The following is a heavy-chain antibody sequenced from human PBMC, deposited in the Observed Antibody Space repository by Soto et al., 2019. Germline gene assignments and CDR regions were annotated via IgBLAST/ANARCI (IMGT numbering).Heavy chain of an antibody. Sequence: SVQVSCKASGGTFSSYAISWVRQAPGQGLEWMGGIIPIFGTANYAQKFQGRVTITADKSTSTAYMELSSLRSEDTAVYYWARDRSGYSGFGPVFLGGPFDYWGQGTLVTV. D-gene: IGHD5-12*01. V-gene: IGHV1-69*06. CDR1: GGTFSSYA. J-gene: IGHJ4*02. CDR2: IIPIFGTA. CDR3: ARDRSGYSGFGPVFLGGPFDY.